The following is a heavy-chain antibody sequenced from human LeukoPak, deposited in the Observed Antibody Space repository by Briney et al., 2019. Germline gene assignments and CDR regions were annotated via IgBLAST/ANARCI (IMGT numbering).Heavy chain of an antibody. J-gene: IGHJ4*02. CDR3: ARGPSPDY. CDR1: GGSISSYY. V-gene: IGHV4-59*08. CDR2: IYYSGST. Sequence: SETLSLTCTVSGGSISSYYWSWIRQPPGKGLEWIGYIYYSGSTNYNPSLKSRVTISVDTSKNQFSLKLSSVTAADTAVYYCARGPSPDYWGQGTLVTVSS.